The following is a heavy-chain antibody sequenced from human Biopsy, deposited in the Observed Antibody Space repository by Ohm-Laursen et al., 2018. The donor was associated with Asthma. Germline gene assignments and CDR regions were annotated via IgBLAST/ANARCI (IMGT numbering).Heavy chain of an antibody. CDR1: GFTFGDYW. V-gene: IGHV3-7*01. Sequence: SLRLSCAASGFTFGDYWMSWVRQVPGKGLEWVANIKHGGSEKNHVDSLKGRFTISRDNAKNSLYLQMNSLRAEDTAAYYCARTFHFWSPYHAEHYQLWGQGTLVAVSS. D-gene: IGHD3-3*02. CDR2: IKHGGSEK. J-gene: IGHJ1*01. CDR3: ARTFHFWSPYHAEHYQL.